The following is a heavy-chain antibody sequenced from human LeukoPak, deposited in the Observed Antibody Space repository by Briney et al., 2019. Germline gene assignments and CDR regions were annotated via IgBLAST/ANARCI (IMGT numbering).Heavy chain of an antibody. Sequence: PGGSLRLSCAASGFTFSSYAMSWIRQPPGKGLEWIGEINHSGSTNYNPSLKSRVTISVDTSKNQFSLKLSSVTAADTAVYYCARGLSALNYYYGMDVWGQGTTVTVSS. CDR2: INHSGST. CDR3: ARGLSALNYYYGMDV. J-gene: IGHJ6*02. V-gene: IGHV4-34*01. CDR1: GFTFSSYA.